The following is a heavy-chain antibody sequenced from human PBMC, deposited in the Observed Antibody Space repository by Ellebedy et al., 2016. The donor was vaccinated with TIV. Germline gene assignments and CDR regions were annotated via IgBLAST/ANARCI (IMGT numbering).Heavy chain of an antibody. CDR3: AKSRDSVGTPISYYFDY. J-gene: IGHJ4*02. V-gene: IGHV3-23*01. D-gene: IGHD4-23*01. CDR2: ISRSGIST. Sequence: GESLKISCAASAFNFSNYAMSWVRQAPGKGLEWVSGISRSGISTYFAGSVKGRFTISRDNSKNTLHLQMNSLRPEDTAVYYCAKSRDSVGTPISYYFDYWGQGTLVTVSS. CDR1: AFNFSNYA.